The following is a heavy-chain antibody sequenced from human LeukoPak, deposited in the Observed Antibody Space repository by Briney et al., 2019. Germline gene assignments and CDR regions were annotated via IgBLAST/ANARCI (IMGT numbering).Heavy chain of an antibody. Sequence: KSSETLSLTCAVYGGSFSGYYWSWIRQPPGKGLEWIGEINHSGSTNYNPSLKSRVTISVDTSKNQFSLKLSSVTAADTAVYYCARDAGFLDPWGQGTLVTVSS. V-gene: IGHV4-34*01. CDR1: GGSFSGYY. CDR2: INHSGST. CDR3: ARDAGFLDP. J-gene: IGHJ5*02. D-gene: IGHD3-3*01.